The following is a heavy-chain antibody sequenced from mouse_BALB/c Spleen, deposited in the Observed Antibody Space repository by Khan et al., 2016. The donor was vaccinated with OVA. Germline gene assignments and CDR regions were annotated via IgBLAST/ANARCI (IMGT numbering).Heavy chain of an antibody. Sequence: EVELVESGGGLVKPGGSLKLSCAASGFTFSSYTMSWVRQTPEKRLEWVATISSGGTYTYYVDSVEGRFTLSRDNAKNTLYLEMTSLKSEDTDIYYCTRGEGYYGYPSAIDFWGQGTSVTVSS. J-gene: IGHJ4*01. D-gene: IGHD2-2*01. CDR2: ISSGGTYT. CDR1: GFTFSSYT. V-gene: IGHV5-6-4*01. CDR3: TRGEGYYGYPSAIDF.